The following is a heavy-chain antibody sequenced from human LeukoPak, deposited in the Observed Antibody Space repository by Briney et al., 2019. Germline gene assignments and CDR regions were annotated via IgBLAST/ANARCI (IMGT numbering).Heavy chain of an antibody. V-gene: IGHV1-46*01. Sequence: ASVKVSCKASGYTFTSYYMHWVRQAPGQGLEWMVIINPSGGSTSYAQKFQGRVTMTRDTSTSTVYMELSSLRSEDTAVYYCASLGEDILTGYSQIYWGQGTLVTVSS. D-gene: IGHD3-9*01. CDR2: INPSGGST. CDR3: ASLGEDILTGYSQIY. J-gene: IGHJ4*02. CDR1: GYTFTSYY.